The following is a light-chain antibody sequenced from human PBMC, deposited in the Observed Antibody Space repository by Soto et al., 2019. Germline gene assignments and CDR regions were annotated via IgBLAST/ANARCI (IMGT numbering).Light chain of an antibody. CDR1: SSDVGSYNL. J-gene: IGLJ2*01. CDR2: EGS. CDR3: CSFERSITLV. V-gene: IGLV2-23*01. Sequence: QSVLTQPASVSGSPGQSITISCTGSSSDVGSYNLVSWYQQLPGEAPKLMIYEGSKRPSGVSNRFSGSKSGNTAYLTISGLQAEDEADYYCCSFERSITLVFGGGTQLTVL.